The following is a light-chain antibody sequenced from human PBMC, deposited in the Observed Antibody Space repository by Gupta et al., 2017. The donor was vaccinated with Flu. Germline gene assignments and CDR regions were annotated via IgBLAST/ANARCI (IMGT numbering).Light chain of an antibody. CDR1: SSDVGSYNL. V-gene: IGLV2-23*01. CDR3: CSYAGSGTYYV. CDR2: EGS. Sequence: SSDVGSYNLVSGDQQHPGKAPKLMIYEGSKRPSGVSNRFSGAKSGNTASLTISGLQAEDEADYYCCSYAGSGTYYVFGTGTKVTVL. J-gene: IGLJ1*01.